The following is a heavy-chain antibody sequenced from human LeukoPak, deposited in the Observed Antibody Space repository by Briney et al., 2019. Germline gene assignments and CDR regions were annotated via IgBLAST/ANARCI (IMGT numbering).Heavy chain of an antibody. Sequence: GESLKISCQAAGYNFTNYWIAWVRQMPGKGLEWMGFIYPGDSDIRYSPSFQGQVTISADKSISTAYLQWSGLKASDTAMYYCARSLRATYYIVTFEYWGQGTLVTVSS. CDR2: IYPGDSDI. J-gene: IGHJ4*02. V-gene: IGHV5-51*01. CDR3: ARSLRATYYIVTFEY. CDR1: GYNFTNYW. D-gene: IGHD2-21*01.